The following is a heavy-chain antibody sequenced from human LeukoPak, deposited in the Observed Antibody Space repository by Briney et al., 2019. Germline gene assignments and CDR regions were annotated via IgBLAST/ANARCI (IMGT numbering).Heavy chain of an antibody. D-gene: IGHD2-2*01. J-gene: IGHJ4*02. CDR3: AKVNWCSASCADA. CDR2: ISGNGRT. V-gene: IGHV3-23*01. Sequence: GGSLRLSCAASGFTFSNDDMNWVRQAPGKGLEWVSGISGNGRTYYAGSVKGRFTISRDNSKNTLSLQVNSLRAEDTAVYYCAKVNWCSASCADAWGQGTLVTVSS. CDR1: GFTFSNDD.